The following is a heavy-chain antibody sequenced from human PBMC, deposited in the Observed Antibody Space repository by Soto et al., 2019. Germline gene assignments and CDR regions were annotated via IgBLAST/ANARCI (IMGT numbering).Heavy chain of an antibody. CDR3: ARDFFGGNYYYYGMDV. D-gene: IGHD2-15*01. CDR1: GGTFSSYA. V-gene: IGHV1-69*13. Sequence: SVKVSCKASGGTFSSYAISWARQAPGQGLEWMGGIIPIFGTANYAQKFRGRVTITADESTSTAYMELSSLRSEDTAVYYCARDFFGGNYYYYGMDVWGQGTTVTVSS. CDR2: IIPIFGTA. J-gene: IGHJ6*02.